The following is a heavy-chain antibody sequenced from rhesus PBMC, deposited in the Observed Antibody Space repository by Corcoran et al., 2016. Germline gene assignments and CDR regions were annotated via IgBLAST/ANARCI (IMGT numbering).Heavy chain of an antibody. CDR2: IYGSGSST. CDR1: GGSISSSY. CDR3: ARPYSGSWTLFDY. J-gene: IGHJ4*01. D-gene: IGHD6-25*01. Sequence: QVQLQESGPGLVKPSETLSLTCAVSGGSISSSYWSWIRQAPGKGLEWIGYIYGSGSSTNYNPSLKSRVTLSVDTSKNQLSLKLSSVTTADTAVYYCARPYSGSWTLFDYWGQGVLVTVSS. V-gene: IGHV4S11*01.